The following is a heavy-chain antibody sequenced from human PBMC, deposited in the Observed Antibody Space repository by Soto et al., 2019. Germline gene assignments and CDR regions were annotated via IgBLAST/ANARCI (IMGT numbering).Heavy chain of an antibody. Sequence: PSETLSLTCTVSGGSISSGDCYWSWIRQHPEKGLEWIGYIYYSGSTYYNPSLKSRVTISVDTSKNQFSLKLSTVTAADTVVYYCSRVVPTNYYDNRGAFDIWGQGTMVTVSS. V-gene: IGHV4-31*03. J-gene: IGHJ3*02. CDR1: GGSISSGDCY. CDR2: IYYSGST. D-gene: IGHD3-22*01. CDR3: SRVVPTNYYDNRGAFDI.